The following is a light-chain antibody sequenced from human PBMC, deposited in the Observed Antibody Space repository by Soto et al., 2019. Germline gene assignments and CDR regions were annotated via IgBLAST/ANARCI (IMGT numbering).Light chain of an antibody. J-gene: IGLJ1*01. V-gene: IGLV2-23*01. CDR1: SSDVGSYNL. Sequence: QSVLTQPASVSGSPGQSITISCTGTSSDVGSYNLVSWYQQHPGKAPKLMIYEGSKRPSGVSNRFSGSKSGNMASLTISGLQAEDEADYYCCSYAGSSTSLYVFGTGTKLTVL. CDR3: CSYAGSSTSLYV. CDR2: EGS.